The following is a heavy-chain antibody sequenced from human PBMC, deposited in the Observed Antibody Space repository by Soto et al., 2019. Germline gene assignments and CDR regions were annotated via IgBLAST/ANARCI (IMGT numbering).Heavy chain of an antibody. V-gene: IGHV3-23*01. J-gene: IGHJ6*02. CDR1: GFTFRNYA. Sequence: RGGSLRLSCAASGFTFRNYAVSWVRQAPGKGLEWVSAISGSGGSTYYADSVKGRFTISRDNSKNTLYLQMNSLRAEDTAVYYCAAYCSSTSCYTYYYYGMDVWGQGTTVTVSS. CDR3: AAYCSSTSCYTYYYYGMDV. D-gene: IGHD2-2*02. CDR2: ISGSGGST.